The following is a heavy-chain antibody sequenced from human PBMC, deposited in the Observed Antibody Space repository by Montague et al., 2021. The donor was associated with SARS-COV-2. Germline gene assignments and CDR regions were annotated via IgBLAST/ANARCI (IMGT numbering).Heavy chain of an antibody. CDR2: VYYSGST. CDR3: ARFPTSYYYDSKAAPATPDAFDI. J-gene: IGHJ3*02. Sequence: SETLSLTCTVSGGSISSSNYYWGWIRQPPGKGLEWFGSVYYSGSTYYNPSLKSRVTISVDTSKNQFSLKLSSVTAADTAVYYCARFPTSYYYDSKAAPATPDAFDIWGQGTMVTVSS. D-gene: IGHD3-22*01. CDR1: GGSISSSNYY. V-gene: IGHV4-39*01.